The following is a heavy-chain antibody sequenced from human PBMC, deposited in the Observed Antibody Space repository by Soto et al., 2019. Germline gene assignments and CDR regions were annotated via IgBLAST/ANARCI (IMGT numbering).Heavy chain of an antibody. J-gene: IGHJ6*02. V-gene: IGHV5-51*01. Sequence: PGESLKISCEDPGHSVTTYWIAWVRQMPGKGLEWMGIIYPGDSDTRYSPSFQGQVTISADKSISTAYLQWSSLKASDTAIYYCARHNMAYYYYYGMDVWGQGTTVTSP. CDR3: ARHNMAYYYYYGMDV. CDR2: IYPGDSDT. CDR1: GHSVTTYW.